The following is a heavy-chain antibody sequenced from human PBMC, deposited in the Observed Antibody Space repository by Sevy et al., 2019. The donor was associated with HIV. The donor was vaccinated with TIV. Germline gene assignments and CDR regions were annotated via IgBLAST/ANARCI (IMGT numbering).Heavy chain of an antibody. CDR2: IYYSGST. CDR1: GGSISSGGYY. Sequence: SETLSLTCTVSGGSISSGGYYWSWIRQHPGKGLEWIGYIYYSGSTYYNPSLKSRVTISVDTSKNHFSLRLSSVTAADTAVYYCARFSSFVQSNYFDYWGQGTLVTVSS. CDR3: ARFSSFVQSNYFDY. J-gene: IGHJ4*02. V-gene: IGHV4-31*03. D-gene: IGHD6-6*01.